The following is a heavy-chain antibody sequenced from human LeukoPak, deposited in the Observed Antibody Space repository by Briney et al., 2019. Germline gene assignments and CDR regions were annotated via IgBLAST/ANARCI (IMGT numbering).Heavy chain of an antibody. V-gene: IGHV3-48*03. J-gene: IGHJ4*02. CDR1: GFTFSSYE. CDR3: ARGPRVYFDY. Sequence: GGSLRLSCAASGFTFSSYEMNWVRQAPGKGLEWVSYMSSGGSTIYYADSVKGRFTISRDNAKNSLYLQMNSLRAEDTAVYYCARGPRVYFDYWGQGTLVTVSS. CDR2: MSSGGSTI.